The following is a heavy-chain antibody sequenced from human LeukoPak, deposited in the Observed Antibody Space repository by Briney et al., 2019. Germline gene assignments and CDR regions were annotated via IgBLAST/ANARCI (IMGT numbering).Heavy chain of an antibody. CDR2: IYAGGTT. J-gene: IGHJ4*02. Sequence: RQAPGKGLEWVSVIYAGGTTYYADSVKGRFTVSRDNSKNTIYLQMNGLRAEDTAVYFCARERDSSGYILAYWGQGTLVTVSS. D-gene: IGHD3-22*01. CDR3: ARERDSSGYILAY. V-gene: IGHV3-53*01.